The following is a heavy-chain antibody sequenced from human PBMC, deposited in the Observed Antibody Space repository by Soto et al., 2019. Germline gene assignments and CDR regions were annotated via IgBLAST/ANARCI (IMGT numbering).Heavy chain of an antibody. CDR2: IYDSGST. J-gene: IGHJ4*02. Sequence: SETLSLTCTVSGGSISSYYRSWIRQPPGKGLEWIGYIYDSGSTNYNPSLKSRVTMSIDTSKNQFSLKVTSVTAADTAVYYCARGHGSLGLKFDYWGQGTLVTVSS. CDR3: ARGHGSLGLKFDY. V-gene: IGHV4-59*01. CDR1: GGSISSYY. D-gene: IGHD3-10*01.